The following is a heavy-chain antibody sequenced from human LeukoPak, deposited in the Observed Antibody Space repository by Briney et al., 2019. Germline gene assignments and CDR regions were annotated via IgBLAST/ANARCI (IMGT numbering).Heavy chain of an antibody. CDR2: INLNSGGT. CDR3: AKDAVIVATPYFAF. Sequence: ASVKVSCKTSGFTFTGYYVHWVRQAPGQGREWMGWINLNSGGTTYAQNFQGRVTMTRDTSISTAYMELSRLRSDATAVHFCAKDAVIVATPYFAFWGQGTLVTVSS. D-gene: IGHD5-12*01. J-gene: IGHJ4*02. V-gene: IGHV1-2*02. CDR1: GFTFTGYY.